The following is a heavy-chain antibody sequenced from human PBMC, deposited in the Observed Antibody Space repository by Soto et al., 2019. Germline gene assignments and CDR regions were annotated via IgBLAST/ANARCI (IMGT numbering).Heavy chain of an antibody. J-gene: IGHJ4*02. CDR1: GVSITSYK. CDR3: AREWSAFDY. Sequence: QVQLQESGPGLVKPSETLSLTCTVSGVSITSYKWSWIRQSPGKGLEWIAYMYGSGSSSYNPSLKSRVTISVDTSKNQYSLKVNSATAADTAVYYCAREWSAFDYWGQGILVTVSS. V-gene: IGHV4-59*01. D-gene: IGHD2-15*01. CDR2: MYGSGSS.